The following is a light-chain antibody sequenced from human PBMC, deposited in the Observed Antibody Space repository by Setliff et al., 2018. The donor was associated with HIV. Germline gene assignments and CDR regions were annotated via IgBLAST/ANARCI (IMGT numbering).Light chain of an antibody. V-gene: IGLV1-44*01. Sequence: ALTQPPSASGTPGQRVTISCSGSNSNIGSNTVNWYQQLPGTAPKLLIYSNNQRPSGVPDRFSGSKSGTSASLAISGLQSEDEADYYCAAWDDTLNGSWVFGGGTKVTVL. CDR3: AAWDDTLNGSWV. CDR2: SNN. J-gene: IGLJ3*02. CDR1: NSNIGSNT.